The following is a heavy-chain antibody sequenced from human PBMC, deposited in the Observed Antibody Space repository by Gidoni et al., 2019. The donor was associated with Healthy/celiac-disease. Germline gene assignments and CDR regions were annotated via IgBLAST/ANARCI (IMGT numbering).Heavy chain of an antibody. J-gene: IGHJ4*02. CDR1: GFTVSINS. CDR3: AREVSSSSGFTPTHYFDY. V-gene: IGHV3-66*02. CDR2: IYSGGST. D-gene: IGHD6-6*01. Sequence: EVQLVESGGGLVQPGGSLRLSCAASGFTVSINSMSWVRQAPGKGLEWVSVIYSGGSTYYADSVKGRFTISRDNSKNTLYLQMNSLRAEDTAVYYCAREVSSSSGFTPTHYFDYWGQGTLVTVSS.